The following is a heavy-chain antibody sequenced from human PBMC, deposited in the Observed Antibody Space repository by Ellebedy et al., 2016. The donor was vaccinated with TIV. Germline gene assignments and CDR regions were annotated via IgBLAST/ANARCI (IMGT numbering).Heavy chain of an antibody. V-gene: IGHV3-53*01. J-gene: IGHJ4*02. CDR2: IYSGGST. CDR1: GFTVSSNY. D-gene: IGHD3-3*01. CDR3: ARFPQSDFWSGYYKN. Sequence: GESLKISCAASGFTVSSNYMSWVRQAPGKGLEWVSVIYSGGSTYYADSVKGRFTISRDNSKNTLYLQMNSLRAEDTDVYYCARFPQSDFWSGYYKNWGQGTLVTVSS.